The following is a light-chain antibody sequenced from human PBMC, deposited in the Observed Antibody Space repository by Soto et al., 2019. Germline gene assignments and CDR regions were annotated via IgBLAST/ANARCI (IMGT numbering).Light chain of an antibody. CDR2: DVS. CDR1: SRDVGGHNY. J-gene: IGLJ1*01. CDR3: SSYTSSSTLYV. Sequence: QSVLTQPASVSGSPGQSITISCTGTSRDVGGHNYVSWYQQHPGKAPKLMMYDVSNRPSGVSNRFSGSKSGNTASLTISGLQAEDEADYYCSSYTSSSTLYVFGTGTKVTVL. V-gene: IGLV2-14*01.